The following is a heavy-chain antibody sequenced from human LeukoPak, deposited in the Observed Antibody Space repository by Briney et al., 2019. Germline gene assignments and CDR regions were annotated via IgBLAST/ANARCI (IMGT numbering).Heavy chain of an antibody. D-gene: IGHD2-2*01. CDR1: GGSISSSNW. Sequence: SGTLSLACAVSGGSISSSNWWSWVRQPPGKGLEWIGEIYHSGSTNYNPSLKSRVTISVDKSKNQFSLKLSSVTAADTAVYYCARDRYCSSTSCYRTGENWFDPWGQGTLVTVSS. J-gene: IGHJ5*02. V-gene: IGHV4-4*02. CDR2: IYHSGST. CDR3: ARDRYCSSTSCYRTGENWFDP.